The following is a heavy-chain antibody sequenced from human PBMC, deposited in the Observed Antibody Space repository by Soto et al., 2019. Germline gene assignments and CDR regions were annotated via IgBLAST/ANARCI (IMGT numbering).Heavy chain of an antibody. V-gene: IGHV3-23*01. J-gene: IGHJ4*02. CDR3: AKDLINRSRYGSGTIDY. CDR2: ISGSGGST. CDR1: GFTFSSYA. Sequence: GGSLRLSCAASGFTFSSYAMSWVRQAPGKGLEWVSAISGSGGSTYYADSVKGRFTISRDNSKNTLYLQMNSLRAEDTAVYYCAKDLINRSRYGSGTIDYWGQGTLVTVSS. D-gene: IGHD3-10*01.